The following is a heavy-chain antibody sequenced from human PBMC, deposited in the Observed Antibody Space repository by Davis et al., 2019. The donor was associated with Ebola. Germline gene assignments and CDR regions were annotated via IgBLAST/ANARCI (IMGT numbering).Heavy chain of an antibody. CDR1: GFTFSYYC. CDR2: INHSGST. J-gene: IGHJ4*02. CDR3: ARVGFGGVIADQFYYFDY. Sequence: GSLRLSCAASGFTFSYYCMHWVRQAPGKGLVWIGEINHSGSTNYNPSLKSRVTISVDTSKNQFSLKLSSVTAADTAVYYCARVGFGGVIADQFYYFDYWGQGTLVTVSS. D-gene: IGHD3-16*02. V-gene: IGHV4-34*01.